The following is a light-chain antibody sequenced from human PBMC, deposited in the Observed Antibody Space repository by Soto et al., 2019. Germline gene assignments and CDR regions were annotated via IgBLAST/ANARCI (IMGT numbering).Light chain of an antibody. Sequence: EIVLTQSPGTLSFSPGERATLSCSASQSVSSSYLAWYQQKPGQAPRLLIFGASSRATGIPDRFSGSGSGTDFTLTISRLEPEDFAVYYCQQYGSSPRTFGQGTKVEI. V-gene: IGKV3-20*01. CDR3: QQYGSSPRT. CDR1: QSVSSSY. CDR2: GAS. J-gene: IGKJ1*01.